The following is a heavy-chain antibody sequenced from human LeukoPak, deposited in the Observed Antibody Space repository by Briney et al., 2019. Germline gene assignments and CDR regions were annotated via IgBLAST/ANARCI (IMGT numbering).Heavy chain of an antibody. CDR1: GFTISSYW. D-gene: IGHD4-23*01. Sequence: GGSLRLSCAASGFTISSYWMHWVRQAPGKGLVWVSRINSDGSTTNYADSVKGRFTISRDNARNTLYLQMNSLRVEDTAVYYCVRDTVRWYVFDYWGQGALVTVS. CDR2: INSDGSTT. CDR3: VRDTVRWYVFDY. V-gene: IGHV3-74*01. J-gene: IGHJ4*02.